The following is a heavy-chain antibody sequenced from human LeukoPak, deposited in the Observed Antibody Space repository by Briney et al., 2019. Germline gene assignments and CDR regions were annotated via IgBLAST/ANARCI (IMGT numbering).Heavy chain of an antibody. CDR3: ANGNTGMVRRYYLHH. J-gene: IGHJ4*02. V-gene: IGHV3-23*01. CDR2: VSGRGGST. Sequence: GGSLRLSCAASGLTFSIYAMNWVRQAPGKGLEWVSVVSGRGGSTYYAEPVKGRFTISRDNSKNTLYLQMNTLRAEDTAVYYCANGNTGMVRRYYLHHWGQGSLVTVSS. D-gene: IGHD5-18*01. CDR1: GLTFSIYA.